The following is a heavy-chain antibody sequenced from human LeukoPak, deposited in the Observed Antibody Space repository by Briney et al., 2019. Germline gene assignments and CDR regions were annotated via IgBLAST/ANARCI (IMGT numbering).Heavy chain of an antibody. J-gene: IGHJ6*02. CDR3: ATDGQPHAPYSGTVYGMDV. CDR1: GYTLTELS. CDR2: FDPEDGET. D-gene: IGHD6-13*01. V-gene: IGHV1-24*01. Sequence: ASVKVSCKVSGYTLTELSMHWVRQAPGKGLEWMGGFDPEDGETIYAQKFQGRVTMTEDTSTDTAYMELSSLRSEDTAVYYCATDGQPHAPYSGTVYGMDVWGQGTTVTVSS.